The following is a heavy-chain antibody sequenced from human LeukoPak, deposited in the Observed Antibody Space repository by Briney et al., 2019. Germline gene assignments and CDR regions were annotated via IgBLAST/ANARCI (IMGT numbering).Heavy chain of an antibody. V-gene: IGHV3-53*01. CDR2: IYSGGST. CDR3: AKEHWNLHSDIVLVPAGHY. J-gene: IGHJ4*02. Sequence: PGGSLRLSCAASGFTVSSNYMSWVRQAPGKGLEWVSVIYSGGSTYYADSVKGRFTISRDNSKNTLYLQMNSLRAEDTALYYCAKEHWNLHSDIVLVPAGHYWGQGTLVTVSS. D-gene: IGHD2-2*01. CDR1: GFTVSSNY.